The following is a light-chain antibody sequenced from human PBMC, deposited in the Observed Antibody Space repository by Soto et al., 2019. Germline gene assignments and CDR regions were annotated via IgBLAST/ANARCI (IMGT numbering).Light chain of an antibody. Sequence: QSVLTQPASVSESPGQSITISCTGTSSDVGGYNYVSWFQQHPGKAPKLMIYDVINRPSGVSNRFSGSKSGNTASLTISGLQAEDEADYYCSSYTSSSTLVVFGGGTKLTLL. CDR1: SSDVGGYNY. V-gene: IGLV2-14*01. CDR3: SSYTSSSTLVV. CDR2: DVI. J-gene: IGLJ2*01.